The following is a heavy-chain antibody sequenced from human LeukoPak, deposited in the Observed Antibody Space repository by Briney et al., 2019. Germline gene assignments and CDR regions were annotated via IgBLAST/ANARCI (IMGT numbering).Heavy chain of an antibody. CDR1: GFTFTSSA. CDR3: AADHGSGSYWGHDAFDI. J-gene: IGHJ3*02. CDR2: IVVGSGNT. Sequence: SVKVSCKASGFTFTSSAMQWVRQARGQRLEWIGWIVVGSGNTNYAQKFQERVTITRDMSTSTAYMELSSLRSEDTAVYYCAADHGSGSYWGHDAFDIWGQGTMVTVSS. D-gene: IGHD1-26*01. V-gene: IGHV1-58*02.